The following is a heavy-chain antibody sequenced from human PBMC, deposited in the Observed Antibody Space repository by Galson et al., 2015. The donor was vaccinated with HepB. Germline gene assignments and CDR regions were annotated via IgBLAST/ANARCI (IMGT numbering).Heavy chain of an antibody. CDR2: ISSSGSTI. D-gene: IGHD3-3*01. CDR3: AREGRFGVVTSFDY. V-gene: IGHV3-48*04. J-gene: IGHJ4*02. Sequence: SLRLSCAASGFTFSSYSMNWVRQAPGKGLEWVSYISSSGSTIYYADSVKGRFTISRDNAKNSLYLQMNSLRAEDTAVYYCAREGRFGVVTSFDYWGQGTLVTVSS. CDR1: GFTFSSYS.